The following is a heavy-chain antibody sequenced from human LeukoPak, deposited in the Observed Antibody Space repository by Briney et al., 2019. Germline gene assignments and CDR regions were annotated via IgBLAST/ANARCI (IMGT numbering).Heavy chain of an antibody. CDR2: IYYNGKT. CDR3: ARYSGSHYAFDI. D-gene: IGHD1-26*01. J-gene: IGHJ3*02. Sequence: SETLSLTFTVSGGAITDSNYDWGWIRQPPGEGLECIGNIYYNGKTFYNESVKSRVTISVDTSKNQFSLKLNPVTAADTALFYCARYSGSHYAFDIWGQGTMVTVSS. V-gene: IGHV4-39*01. CDR1: GGAITDSNYD.